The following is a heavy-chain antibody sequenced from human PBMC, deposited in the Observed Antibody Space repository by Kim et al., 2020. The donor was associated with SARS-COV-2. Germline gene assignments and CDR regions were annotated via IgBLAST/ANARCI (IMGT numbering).Heavy chain of an antibody. V-gene: IGHV4-59*08. CDR1: GGSISSYY. Sequence: SETLSLTCTVSGGSISSYYWSWLRQPPGKGLEWIGYIYYTGSTNYNPSLKSRVTISVDTSKNQFSLKLGSVTAADTAMHYCARHNGSGHDRFDYWGQGTL. J-gene: IGHJ4*02. CDR2: IYYTGST. CDR3: ARHNGSGHDRFDY. D-gene: IGHD2-15*01.